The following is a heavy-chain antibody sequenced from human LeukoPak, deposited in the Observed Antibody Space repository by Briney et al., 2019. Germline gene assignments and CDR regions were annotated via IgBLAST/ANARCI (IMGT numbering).Heavy chain of an antibody. CDR1: GGSISSYY. CDR3: ARGSKAPWYLDYYYMDV. CDR2: IYHDGKS. D-gene: IGHD6-13*01. V-gene: IGHV4-4*07. Sequence: SSETLSLTCTVSGGSISSYYWTWLRQSAGKGLEWIRRIYHDGKSDSSLSLKSRVIMSIDTSKNQFSLNLHSVTAADTALYYCARGSKAPWYLDYYYMDVWGKGTTVTVSS. J-gene: IGHJ6*03.